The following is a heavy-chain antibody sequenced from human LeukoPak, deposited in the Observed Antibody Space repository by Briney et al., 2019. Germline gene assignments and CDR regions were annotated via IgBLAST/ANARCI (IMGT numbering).Heavy chain of an antibody. CDR1: GYTFTSYY. V-gene: IGHV1-46*01. J-gene: IGHJ5*02. CDR2: INPSGAGT. CDR3: VRESRAAGFDP. D-gene: IGHD6-13*01. Sequence: ASVKVSCEASGYTFTSYYMHWVRQAPGQGLEWMGIINPSGAGTSYAQKFQGRVTMTRDTSTSTVYMELSSLRSDDTAVYYCVRESRAAGFDPWGQGTLVTVSS.